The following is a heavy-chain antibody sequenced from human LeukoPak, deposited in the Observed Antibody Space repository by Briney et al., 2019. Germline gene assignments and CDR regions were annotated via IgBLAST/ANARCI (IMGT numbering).Heavy chain of an antibody. J-gene: IGHJ4*02. Sequence: GGSLRLSCAASGFTFSNYWMTWVRQAPGKGLEWVASIKHDGSEKYYVDSVKGRFTISRDNAKNSLYLQMNSLRAEDTAVYYCAREGGRYWGQGTLVTVSS. V-gene: IGHV3-7*01. CDR2: IKHDGSEK. CDR3: AREGGRY. CDR1: GFTFSNYW.